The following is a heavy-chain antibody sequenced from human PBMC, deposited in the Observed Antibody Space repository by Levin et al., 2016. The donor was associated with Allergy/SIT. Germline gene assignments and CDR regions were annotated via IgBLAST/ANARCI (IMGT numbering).Heavy chain of an antibody. CDR2: IIPMFGTT. Sequence: SVKVSCKASGGTFTGYGVSWVRQAPGQGLEWMGRIIPMFGTTYYAQKFQGRVTIIADKSTSTAYMELSSLRSEDTALYYCAREYSTGDYYYGIDVWGQGTTVTVSS. CDR3: AREYSTGDYYYGIDV. D-gene: IGHD5-18*01. J-gene: IGHJ6*02. V-gene: IGHV1-69*06. CDR1: GGTFTGYG.